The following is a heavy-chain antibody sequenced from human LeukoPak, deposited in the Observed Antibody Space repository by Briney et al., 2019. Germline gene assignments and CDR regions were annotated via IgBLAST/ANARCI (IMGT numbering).Heavy chain of an antibody. J-gene: IGHJ4*02. V-gene: IGHV1-24*01. CDR1: GYTFTSYG. D-gene: IGHD1-26*01. CDR2: FDPEDGET. CDR3: ATDRLRESGSYFTSFDY. Sequence: ASVKVSCKASGYTFTSYGISWVRQAPGKGLEWMGGFDPEDGETIYAQKFQGRVTMTEDTSTDTAYMELSSLRSEDTAVYYCATDRLRESGSYFTSFDYWGQGTLVTVSS.